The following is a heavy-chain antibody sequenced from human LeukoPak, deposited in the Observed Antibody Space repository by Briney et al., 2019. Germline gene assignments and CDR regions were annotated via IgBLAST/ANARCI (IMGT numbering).Heavy chain of an antibody. CDR1: GGSISSDH. V-gene: IGHV4-59*08. CDR3: ARIKNCGGDCHSFDY. Sequence: PSETLSLTCTVSGGSISSDHWSWTRQPPGMGLEWIGHIHYTGSTTYSPSLKSRLTISVDTSKNQFSLKLSSVTAADTAMYYCARIKNCGGDCHSFDYWGQGTLVTVSS. D-gene: IGHD2-21*02. J-gene: IGHJ4*02. CDR2: IHYTGST.